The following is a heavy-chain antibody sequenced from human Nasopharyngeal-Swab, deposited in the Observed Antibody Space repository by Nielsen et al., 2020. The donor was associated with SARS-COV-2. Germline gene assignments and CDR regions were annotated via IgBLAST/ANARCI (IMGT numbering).Heavy chain of an antibody. CDR2: IAHDASNE. J-gene: IGHJ4*02. V-gene: IGHV3-30*03. D-gene: IGHD4-17*01. CDR1: GFTFSSFG. Sequence: GESLKISCAASGFTFSSFGMHWVRQAPGKGLEWVAFIAHDASNEYYGDSVKGRFSISRDNSKNTLYLQMDSLRGEDTAVYYCARDAPAHYGAFYWGRGTLVTVSS. CDR3: ARDAPAHYGAFY.